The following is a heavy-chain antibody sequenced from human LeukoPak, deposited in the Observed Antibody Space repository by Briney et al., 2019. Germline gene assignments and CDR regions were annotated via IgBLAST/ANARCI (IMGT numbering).Heavy chain of an antibody. CDR2: ISVSGGSA. CDR3: APGGGSYSFDP. J-gene: IGHJ5*02. Sequence: GGSPRLSCAASGFTSSKFAMSWVRQAPGKGLEWVSTISVSGGSAYSTDSVKGRFTISRDNSKNTLYLQMNSLRAEDTAVYYCAPGGGSYSFDPWGQGTLVTVSS. D-gene: IGHD1-26*01. CDR1: GFTSSKFA. V-gene: IGHV3-23*01.